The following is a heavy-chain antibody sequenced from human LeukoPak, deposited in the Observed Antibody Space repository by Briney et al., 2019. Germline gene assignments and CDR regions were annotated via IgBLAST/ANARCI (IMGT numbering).Heavy chain of an antibody. CDR2: IYYRGPT. Sequence: SETLSLTCTVSGGSISTSSNFWGWLRQPPGKGLEWIGSIYYRGPTHYNPSLKSRVTLSVDTSKNQFSLKLTSVTAADTAVYYCAVIVGPADYWGQGTLVTVSS. D-gene: IGHD1-26*01. CDR3: AVIVGPADY. J-gene: IGHJ4*02. V-gene: IGHV4-39*07. CDR1: GGSISTSSNF.